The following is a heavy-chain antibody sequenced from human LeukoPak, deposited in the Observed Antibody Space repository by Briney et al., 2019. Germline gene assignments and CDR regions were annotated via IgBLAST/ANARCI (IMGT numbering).Heavy chain of an antibody. CDR3: AKVQSSTWWAYDY. CDR2: ISGSGGAT. D-gene: IGHD6-13*01. J-gene: IGHJ4*02. V-gene: IGHV3-23*01. Sequence: GGSLRHSCAASGFTFNNYGMNWVRQAPGKGLEWISGISGSGGATDYADSVKGRFTISRDNSNNTLYLKMNSLRGEDPDIYYCAKVQSSTWWAYDYWGQGTLVSVSS. CDR1: GFTFNNYG.